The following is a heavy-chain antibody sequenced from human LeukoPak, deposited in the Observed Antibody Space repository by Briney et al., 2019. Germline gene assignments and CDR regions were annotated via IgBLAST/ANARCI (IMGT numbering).Heavy chain of an antibody. Sequence: PGGSLRLSCAASGFTFSSYEMNWVRQAPGKGLEWVSYISSSGSTIQSADSVKGRSTISRDNAKNSLYLQMNSLRAEDTAVYYCARDSYYDSAGYWGQGTLVTVSS. J-gene: IGHJ4*02. CDR1: GFTFSSYE. V-gene: IGHV3-48*03. CDR2: ISSSGSTI. CDR3: ARDSYYDSAGY. D-gene: IGHD3-22*01.